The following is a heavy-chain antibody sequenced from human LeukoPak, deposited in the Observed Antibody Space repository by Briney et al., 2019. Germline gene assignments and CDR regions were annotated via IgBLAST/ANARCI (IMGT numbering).Heavy chain of an antibody. J-gene: IGHJ4*02. CDR3: ARRERQSANYYYFDY. CDR2: IGGSTSAV. Sequence: GGSLRLSCAASGFTFTRYGMVWVRQAPGKGLEWVSYIGGSTSAVYYADSMRGRFTISRDNAKNSLYLQMNSLRDDDTAVYYCARRERQSANYYYFDYWGQGTLVTVSS. D-gene: IGHD4/OR15-4a*01. V-gene: IGHV3-48*02. CDR1: GFTFTRYG.